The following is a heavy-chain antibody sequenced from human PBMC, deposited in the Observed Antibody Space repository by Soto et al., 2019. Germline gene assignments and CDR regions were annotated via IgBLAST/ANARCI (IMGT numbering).Heavy chain of an antibody. V-gene: IGHV4-34*01. CDR3: ARKRSRDY. D-gene: IGHD2-2*01. Sequence: QVQLQQWGAGLLKPSETLSLTCAVYGGSFSGYYWSWIRQPPGKGLEWIGEINHSGSTNYNPSLKSRVTISVDTSKNQFSLPLSSVTAADTAGYYCARKRSRDYWGQGTLVTVSS. J-gene: IGHJ4*02. CDR2: INHSGST. CDR1: GGSFSGYY.